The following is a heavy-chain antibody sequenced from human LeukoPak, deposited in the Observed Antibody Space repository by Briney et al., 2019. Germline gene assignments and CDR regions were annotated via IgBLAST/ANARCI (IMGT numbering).Heavy chain of an antibody. V-gene: IGHV1-2*06. CDR1: GYTFTDYY. D-gene: IGHD3-3*01. CDR3: ARDELYNGYYSVKYHYDGMDV. Sequence: ASVKVSCKASGYTFTDYYVHWVRQAPGQGLEWMGRINAKSGDTNAAQRFQGRVTMTRVTSITTAYLELSRLRSDDTAVYYCARDELYNGYYSVKYHYDGMDVWGQGTTVTVSS. CDR2: INAKSGDT. J-gene: IGHJ6*02.